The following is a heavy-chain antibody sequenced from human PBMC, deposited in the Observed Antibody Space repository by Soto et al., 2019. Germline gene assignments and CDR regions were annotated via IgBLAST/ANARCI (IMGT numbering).Heavy chain of an antibody. J-gene: IGHJ4*02. CDR1: GYTFSNYD. CDR3: AKVSRKGSAIDFDY. CDR2: VNPNNGDT. Sequence: QVQLVQSGAELKKPGASVKVYCKASGYTFSNYDMNWVRQATGQGPEWIGWVNPNNGDTGYAQKFQGRVTLTTDISTTTAYMEPTSLRSEDTAIYYCAKVSRKGSAIDFDYWGQGTLITVSS. D-gene: IGHD3-10*01. V-gene: IGHV1-8*01.